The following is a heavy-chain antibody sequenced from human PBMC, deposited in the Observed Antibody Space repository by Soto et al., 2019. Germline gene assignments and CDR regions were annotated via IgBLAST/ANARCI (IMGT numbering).Heavy chain of an antibody. V-gene: IGHV1-46*01. CDR3: ARDPANVEGSYYYYYGMDV. D-gene: IGHD1-1*01. J-gene: IGHJ6*02. CDR2: INPSGGST. CDR1: VYTFTSYY. Sequence: ASVKVSCQASVYTFTSYYMHWVRQAPGQGLEWMGIINPSGGSTSYAQKFQGRVTMTRDTSTSTVYMELSSLRSEDTAVYYCARDPANVEGSYYYYYGMDVWGQGTTVTVSS.